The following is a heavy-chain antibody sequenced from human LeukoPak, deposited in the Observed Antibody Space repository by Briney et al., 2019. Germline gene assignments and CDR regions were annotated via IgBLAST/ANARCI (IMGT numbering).Heavy chain of an antibody. Sequence: SETLSLTCAVSGYSISSGYYWGWIRQPPGKGLEWIGSIYHSGSTYYNPSLKSRVTISVDTSKNQFSLKLSSVTAADTAVYYCARISKRVITTKDYYYMDVWGKGTTVTVSS. J-gene: IGHJ6*03. V-gene: IGHV4-38-2*01. CDR3: ARISKRVITTKDYYYMDV. D-gene: IGHD3-16*01. CDR1: GYSISSGYY. CDR2: IYHSGST.